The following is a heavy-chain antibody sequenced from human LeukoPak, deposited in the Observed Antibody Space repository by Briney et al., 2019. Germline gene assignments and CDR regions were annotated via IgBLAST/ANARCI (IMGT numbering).Heavy chain of an antibody. D-gene: IGHD2-15*01. J-gene: IGHJ6*03. CDR1: GGSFSGYY. CDR3: ARNQGGGPNCSGGSCYSQKPRKIRNYYYYYMDV. CDR2: INHSGST. Sequence: PSETLSLTCAVYGGSFSGYYWSWIRQPPGKGLEWIGEINHSGSTDYNPSLKSRVTISVDTSKNQFSLKLSSVTAADTAVYYCARNQGGGPNCSGGSCYSQKPRKIRNYYYYYMDVWGKGTTVTVSS. V-gene: IGHV4-34*01.